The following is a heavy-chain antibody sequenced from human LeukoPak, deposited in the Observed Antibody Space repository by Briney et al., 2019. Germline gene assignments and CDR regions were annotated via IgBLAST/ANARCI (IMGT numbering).Heavy chain of an antibody. CDR2: INPGSGGT. V-gene: IGHV1-2*06. CDR3: ARERGGSGTYGVDY. CDR1: GYTFTGYY. Sequence: GASVKVSCKASGYTFTGYYIHWVRQAPGQGLEWMGRINPGSGGTNYAQKFQGRVAMTRDTSISTAYMELSRLRSDDTAVYYCARERGGSGTYGVDYWGQGTLVTVSS. J-gene: IGHJ4*02. D-gene: IGHD1-26*01.